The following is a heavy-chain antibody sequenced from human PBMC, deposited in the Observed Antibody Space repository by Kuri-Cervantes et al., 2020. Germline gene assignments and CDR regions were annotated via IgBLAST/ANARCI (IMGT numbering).Heavy chain of an antibody. CDR3: ARVQSRLWFRRGYFDY. CDR1: GGTFSSYA. J-gene: IGHJ4*02. V-gene: IGHV1-69*05. D-gene: IGHD3-10*01. CDR2: IIPIFGTA. Sequence: SVKVSCKASGGTFSSYAISWVRQAPGQGLEWMGGIIPIFGTANYAQKFQGRVTMTTDTSTSTAYMELRSLRSDDTAVYYCARVQSRLWFRRGYFDYWGQGTLVTVSS.